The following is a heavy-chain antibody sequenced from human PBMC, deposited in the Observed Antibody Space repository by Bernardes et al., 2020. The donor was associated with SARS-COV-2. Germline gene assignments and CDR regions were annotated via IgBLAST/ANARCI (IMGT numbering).Heavy chain of an antibody. D-gene: IGHD6-19*01. Sequence: SETLSLTCAVSGESFTDYYWSWIRQPPGKGLEWIGQINHSGSTNYNPSLKSRVTISVDTSKNQISLKVNSVTAADTAVYFCAKGRGNRSSGWGSYYYAMVVWGLGTTVTV. CDR1: GESFTDYY. CDR3: AKGRGNRSSGWGSYYYAMVV. V-gene: IGHV4-34*01. CDR2: INHSGST. J-gene: IGHJ6*02.